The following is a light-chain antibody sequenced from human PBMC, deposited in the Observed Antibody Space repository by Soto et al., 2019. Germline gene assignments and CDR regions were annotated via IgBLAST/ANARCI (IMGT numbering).Light chain of an antibody. Sequence: QSALTQPGSVSGSPGQSITICCTGTSSDIGHYDYVSWYQQHPGKAPKLMIYHVTYRPSGVSNRYCGSKSRNSASLTISGLQADDEADYYCCSLTTSHTYVFGSGTKLTVL. CDR2: HVT. J-gene: IGLJ1*01. V-gene: IGLV2-14*03. CDR3: CSLTTSHTYV. CDR1: SSDIGHYDY.